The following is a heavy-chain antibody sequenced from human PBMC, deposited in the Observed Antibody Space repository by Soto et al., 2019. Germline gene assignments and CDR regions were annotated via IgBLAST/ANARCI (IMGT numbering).Heavy chain of an antibody. J-gene: IGHJ4*02. V-gene: IGHV3-43*01. CDR3: AKSGSSYYYFDY. D-gene: IGHD6-6*01. CDR2: ISWDGGST. Sequence: GGSLRLSCAASGFTFDGYTMHWVRQAPGKGLEWVSLISWDGGSTYYADSVKGRFTISRDNSKNSLYLQMNSLRTEDTDLYYCAKSGSSYYYFDYWGQGTLVTVSS. CDR1: GFTFDGYT.